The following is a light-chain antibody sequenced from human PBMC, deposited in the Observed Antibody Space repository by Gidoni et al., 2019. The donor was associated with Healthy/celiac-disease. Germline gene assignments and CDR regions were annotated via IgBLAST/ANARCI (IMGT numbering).Light chain of an antibody. CDR2: EVS. CDR3: SSHAGSNNLVV. CDR1: SSAVGGYTY. V-gene: IGLV2-8*01. Sequence: QSALTHPPSASESPGQSVRIPCTGTSSAVGGYTYVSWYQQHPGQAPTLMIYEVSKRPSAVPDRVSCSKSGNTASPTVSGLQAEAEADYYCSSHAGSNNLVVFGGGTKLTVL. J-gene: IGLJ2*01.